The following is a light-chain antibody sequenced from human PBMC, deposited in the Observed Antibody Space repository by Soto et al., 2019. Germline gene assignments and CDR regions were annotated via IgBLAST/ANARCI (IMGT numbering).Light chain of an antibody. V-gene: IGKV3-15*01. CDR1: QSVRSY. CDR3: QQLNTYPVT. Sequence: EAVMTQSQATLSVSPVERAPLXWRASQSVRSYVAWYQQKPGQAPRLLMYGASTRATGVPTRFSGSGSGTDFTLSITSLQPEDFATYYCQQLNTYPVTFGGGTKVDIK. CDR2: GAS. J-gene: IGKJ4*01.